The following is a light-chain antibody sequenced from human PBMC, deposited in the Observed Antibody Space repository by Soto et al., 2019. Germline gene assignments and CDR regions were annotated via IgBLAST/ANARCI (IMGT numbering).Light chain of an antibody. CDR2: VNSGGSH. CDR3: QTWGTGSAFVV. Sequence: QAVVTQSPSASASLGASVKLTCTLSSGHSNYAIAWHQQQPEKGPRYLMKVNSGGSHIKGDGIPDRFSGSSSGAERYLFISSLQYEDEADYYCQTWGTGSAFVVFGGGTQLTVL. J-gene: IGLJ7*01. V-gene: IGLV4-69*01. CDR1: SGHSNYA.